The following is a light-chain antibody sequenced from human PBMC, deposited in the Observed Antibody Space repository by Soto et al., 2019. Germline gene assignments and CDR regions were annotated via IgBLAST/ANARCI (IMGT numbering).Light chain of an antibody. CDR2: GVT. J-gene: IGLJ1*01. CDR3: FSHRGGDSHV. CDR1: SSDVGAYNY. Sequence: QSVLTQPASVSGSPGHSITISCTGTSSDVGAYNYVSWYQQYPGKAPKLMIYGVTNRRSGVSNRFSGSKTGNTASLTISGLQAEDEADYYCFSHRGGDSHVFGTGTKVTVL. V-gene: IGLV2-14*01.